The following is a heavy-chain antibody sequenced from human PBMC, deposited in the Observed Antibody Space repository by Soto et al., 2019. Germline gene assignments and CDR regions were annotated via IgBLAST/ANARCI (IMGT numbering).Heavy chain of an antibody. Sequence: SXDSLKISCKGSGHSVTSYWISLVRQMPGKGLEWMGRIDPSDSYTNYSPSFQGHVTISADKSISTAYLQWSSLKASDTAMYYCARREDFDIWGQGTMVTVSS. CDR2: IDPSDSYT. V-gene: IGHV5-10-1*01. CDR1: GHSVTSYW. J-gene: IGHJ3*02. D-gene: IGHD1-26*01. CDR3: ARREDFDI.